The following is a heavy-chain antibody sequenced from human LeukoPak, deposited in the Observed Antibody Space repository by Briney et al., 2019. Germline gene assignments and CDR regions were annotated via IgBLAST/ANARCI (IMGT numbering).Heavy chain of an antibody. J-gene: IGHJ6*03. CDR3: MDV. Sequence: PGGSLRLSCEASSGFTFGNYDMHWLRQAPGKGLEWVSYISSGSTTIDYADSVKGRFTISRDNAKSSVYLQMNSLRAEDTAVYYYMDVWGKGTTVIVSS. V-gene: IGHV3-48*01. CDR2: ISSGSTTI. CDR1: GFTFGNYD.